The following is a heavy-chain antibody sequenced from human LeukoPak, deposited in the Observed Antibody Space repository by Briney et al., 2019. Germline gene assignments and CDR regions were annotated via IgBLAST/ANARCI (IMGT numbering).Heavy chain of an antibody. J-gene: IGHJ4*02. Sequence: GGSLRLSCAASGFTFSTYAMSWVRQAPGKGLEWVSAISASGSSTYYADSVKGRFTISRDNSKNKLYLQVNSLRAEDTAVYYCAKKAFGYYHDSSGYYYDYWGQGTLVTVSS. CDR1: GFTFSTYA. CDR2: ISASGSST. D-gene: IGHD3-22*01. CDR3: AKKAFGYYHDSSGYYYDY. V-gene: IGHV3-23*01.